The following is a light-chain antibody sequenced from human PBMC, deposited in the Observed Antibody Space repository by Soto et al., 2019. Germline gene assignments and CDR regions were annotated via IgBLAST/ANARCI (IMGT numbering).Light chain of an antibody. Sequence: DIVRTHSPLSLPVTPGEPASISCRSSHSLLHSNGYNYLDWYLQKPGQSPQLLIYLGSNRASGVPDRFSGSGSGTDFTLKISRVEAEDVGVYYCMQPLQSWTFGQGTKVDIK. CDR3: MQPLQSWT. V-gene: IGKV2-28*01. J-gene: IGKJ1*01. CDR2: LGS. CDR1: HSLLHSNGYNY.